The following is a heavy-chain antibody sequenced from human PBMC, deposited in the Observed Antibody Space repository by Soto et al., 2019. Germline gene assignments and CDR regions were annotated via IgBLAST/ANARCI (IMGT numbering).Heavy chain of an antibody. D-gene: IGHD1-26*01. Sequence: SGTLSLTCAVSGGSISNSNWWTWVRQPPGKRLEWIGEIYHSGSTNYNPSLKSRVTISVDKSKNQFSLNLNSVTAADTAVYYCARALSIVGSSTDWFDPWGQGTLVT. J-gene: IGHJ5*02. CDR3: ARALSIVGSSTDWFDP. CDR1: GGSISNSNW. V-gene: IGHV4-4*02. CDR2: IYHSGST.